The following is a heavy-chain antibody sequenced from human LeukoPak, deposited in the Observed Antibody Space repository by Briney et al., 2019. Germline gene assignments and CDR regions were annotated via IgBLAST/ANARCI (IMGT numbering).Heavy chain of an antibody. CDR1: GYTFTSYD. CDR3: ARGPLGRNGDYFDY. CDR2: MSPNSGNT. V-gene: IGHV1-8*01. J-gene: IGHJ4*02. D-gene: IGHD7-27*01. Sequence: ASVKVSCKASGYTFTSYDINRARQATGQGLEWMGWMSPNSGNTGYAQKFQGRVTITRDTSANTVYMELSSLRSEDTAVYYCARGPLGRNGDYFDYWGQGTLVTVSS.